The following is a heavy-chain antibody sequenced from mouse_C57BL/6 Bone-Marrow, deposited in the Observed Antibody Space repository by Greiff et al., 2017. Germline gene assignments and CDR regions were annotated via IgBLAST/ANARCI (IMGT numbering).Heavy chain of an antibody. J-gene: IGHJ4*01. Sequence: EVKVEESGGGLVKPGGSLKLSCAASGFTFSSYAMSWVRQTPEKRLEWVATISDGGSYTYYPDNVKGRFTISRDNAKNNLYLQMSHLKSEDTAMYYCARDNYYSQEDYYAMDYWGQGASVTVSS. CDR3: ARDNYYSQEDYYAMDY. D-gene: IGHD2-12*01. V-gene: IGHV5-4*01. CDR2: ISDGGSYT. CDR1: GFTFSSYA.